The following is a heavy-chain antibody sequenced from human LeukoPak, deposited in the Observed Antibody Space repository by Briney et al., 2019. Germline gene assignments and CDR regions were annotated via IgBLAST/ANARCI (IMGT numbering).Heavy chain of an antibody. J-gene: IGHJ4*02. CDR2: INPNSGGT. D-gene: IGHD6-13*01. CDR3: ARVSLAGIAAAFDY. CDR1: GYTFTGYY. V-gene: IGHV1-2*02. Sequence: ASVKVSCKASGYTFTGYYMHWVRQAPGQGPEWMGWINPNSGGTNYAQKFQGRVTMTRDTSISTAYMELSRLRSDDTAVYYCARVSLAGIAAAFDYWGQGTLVTVSS.